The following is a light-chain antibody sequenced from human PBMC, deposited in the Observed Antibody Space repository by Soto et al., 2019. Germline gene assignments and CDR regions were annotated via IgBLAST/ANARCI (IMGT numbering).Light chain of an antibody. V-gene: IGKV3-20*01. CDR1: QIFSSSY. Sequence: EIVLTQSPGTLSLSPGERATLSCRASQIFSSSYLAWYQQKPGQAPRPLIYAASSRATGVPDRFSGSGSGTDFTLTISRLEPEDFAVYFCQQYGTSLFTFGGGTKVDIK. CDR2: AAS. J-gene: IGKJ4*01. CDR3: QQYGTSLFT.